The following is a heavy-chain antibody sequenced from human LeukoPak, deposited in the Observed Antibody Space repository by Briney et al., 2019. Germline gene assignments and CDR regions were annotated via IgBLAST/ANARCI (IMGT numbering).Heavy chain of an antibody. CDR3: ARDAPRDSSGYFLSVSGFDY. CDR2: ISSSSSYI. CDR1: GFTFSSYS. J-gene: IGHJ4*02. Sequence: GGSLRLSCAASGFTFSSYSMNWVRQAPGKGLEWVSSISSSSSYIYYADSVKGRFTISRDNARNSLYLQMNSLRAEDTAVYYCARDAPRDSSGYFLSVSGFDYWGQGTLVTVPS. V-gene: IGHV3-21*01. D-gene: IGHD3-22*01.